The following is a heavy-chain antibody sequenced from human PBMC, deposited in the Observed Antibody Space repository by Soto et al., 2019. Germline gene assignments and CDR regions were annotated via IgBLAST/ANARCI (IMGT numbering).Heavy chain of an antibody. CDR2: IYPDDSDV. Sequence: PGESLKISCKASGYDFNNFWIGWVRRMPGKGPEWLGIIYPDDSDVRYSPSFQGQVTLSVDKTTNTTFVQLRSLKASDTAMYFCERHGHPGTSRLDHWGQGTLVTVSS. V-gene: IGHV5-51*01. J-gene: IGHJ4*02. D-gene: IGHD1-7*01. CDR1: GYDFNNFW. CDR3: ERHGHPGTSRLDH.